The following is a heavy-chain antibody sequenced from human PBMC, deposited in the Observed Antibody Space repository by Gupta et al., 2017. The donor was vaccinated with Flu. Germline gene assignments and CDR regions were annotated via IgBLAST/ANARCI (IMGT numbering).Heavy chain of an antibody. CDR2: IISQSVT. Sequence: SDYEMNWVRLAPGKGLEWVSFIISQSVTYYTQSGRGRFTMSRDNARNSVYLKMNSRRVEDTGLYYAARGHWESWGRGTPVTVSS. D-gene: IGHD1-26*01. CDR3: ARGHWES. CDR1: SDYE. V-gene: IGHV3-48*03. J-gene: IGHJ4*02.